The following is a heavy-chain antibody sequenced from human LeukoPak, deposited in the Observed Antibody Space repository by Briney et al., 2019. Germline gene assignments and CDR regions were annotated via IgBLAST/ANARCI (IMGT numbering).Heavy chain of an antibody. Sequence: SVKVSCKASGYTFTGYYMHWVRQAPGQGLEWMGGIIPIFGTSNYVQKFQGRVTITADKSTSTAYMELSSLRSEDTAVYYCARDRGVCSYGLGGPDMDVWGKGTTVTVSS. CDR1: GYTFTGYY. J-gene: IGHJ6*03. CDR2: IIPIFGTS. CDR3: ARDRGVCSYGLGGPDMDV. D-gene: IGHD5-18*01. V-gene: IGHV1-69*06.